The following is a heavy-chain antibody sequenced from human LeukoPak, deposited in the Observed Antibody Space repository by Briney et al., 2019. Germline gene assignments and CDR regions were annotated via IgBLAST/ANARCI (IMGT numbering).Heavy chain of an antibody. CDR3: ARLYTRNYYYGMDV. Sequence: PSQTLSLTCTVSGGSISSGGYYWSWIRQHPGKGLEWIGYIYYSGSTYYNPSLKSRVTISVDTSKNQFSLKLSSVTAADTAVYYCARLYTRNYYYGMDVWGQGTTVTVSS. D-gene: IGHD3-16*01. J-gene: IGHJ6*02. V-gene: IGHV4-31*03. CDR2: IYYSGST. CDR1: GGSISSGGYY.